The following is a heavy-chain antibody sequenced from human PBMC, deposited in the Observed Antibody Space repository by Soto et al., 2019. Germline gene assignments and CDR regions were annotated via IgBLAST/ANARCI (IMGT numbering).Heavy chain of an antibody. CDR3: AARKYFCGYCYQNDDGYFDY. J-gene: IGHJ4*02. D-gene: IGHD2-21*02. V-gene: IGHV4-31*03. Sequence: SETLSLTCTVSGGSISSGGYYWSWIRQHPGKGLEWIGYIYYSGSTYYNPSLKSRVTISVDTSKTQFSLKLSSVTAADTAVYYCAARKYFCGYCYQNDDGYFDYWGQGTLVTVSS. CDR1: GGSISSGGYY. CDR2: IYYSGST.